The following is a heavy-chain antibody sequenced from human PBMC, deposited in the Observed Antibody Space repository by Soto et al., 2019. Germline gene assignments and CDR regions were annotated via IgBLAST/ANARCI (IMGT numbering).Heavy chain of an antibody. V-gene: IGHV1-69*13. D-gene: IGHD4-17*01. CDR2: IIPIFGTA. CDR3: AREVSDYGDYGRAFDI. Sequence: SVKVSCKASGCTFSSYAISWVRQAPGQGLEWMGGIIPIFGTANYAQKFQGRVTITADESTSTAYMELSSLRSEDTAVYYCAREVSDYGDYGRAFDIWGQGTMVTVSS. CDR1: GCTFSSYA. J-gene: IGHJ3*02.